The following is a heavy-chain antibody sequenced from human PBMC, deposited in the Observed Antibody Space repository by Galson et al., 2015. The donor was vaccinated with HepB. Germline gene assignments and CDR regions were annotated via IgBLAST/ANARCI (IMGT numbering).Heavy chain of an antibody. D-gene: IGHD3-22*01. CDR3: ARAPSYYDSSGYYDY. CDR2: ISYDGSNK. Sequence: SLRLSCAASGFTFSSYAMHWVRQAPGKGLEWVAVISYDGSNKYYADSVKGRFTISRDNSKSTLYLQMNSLRAEDTAVYYCARAPSYYDSSGYYDYWGQGTLVTVSS. CDR1: GFTFSSYA. J-gene: IGHJ4*02. V-gene: IGHV3-30-3*01.